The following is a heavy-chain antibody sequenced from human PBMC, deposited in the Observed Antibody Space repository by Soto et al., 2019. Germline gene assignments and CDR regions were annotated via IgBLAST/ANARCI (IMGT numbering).Heavy chain of an antibody. V-gene: IGHV3-74*01. J-gene: IGHJ5*02. CDR1: GFTFSSYW. CDR2: INSDGSST. D-gene: IGHD3-10*01. Sequence: GGSLRLSCAASGFTFSSYWMHWVRQAPGKGLVWVSRINSDGSSTSYADSVKGRFTISRDNAKNTLHLQMNSLRAEDTAVYYCAGGAPSRSITMVRGVPLAWGQGTLVTVSS. CDR3: AGGAPSRSITMVRGVPLA.